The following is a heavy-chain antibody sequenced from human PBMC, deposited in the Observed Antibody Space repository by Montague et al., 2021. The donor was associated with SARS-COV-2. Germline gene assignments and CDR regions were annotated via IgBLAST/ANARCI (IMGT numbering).Heavy chain of an antibody. D-gene: IGHD6-19*01. Sequence: SETLSLTCTVSGGATSSYYWSWIRQPPGPGLEWIGYIYYSGSTNYNPSPTRRVTISVDTSKNQFSLKLSSVTAADTAAYYCARHGCSSGCHRCGFDPWGQGTLVTVSS. CDR2: IYYSGST. V-gene: IGHV4-59*08. CDR1: GGATSSYY. CDR3: ARHGCSSGCHRCGFDP. J-gene: IGHJ5*02.